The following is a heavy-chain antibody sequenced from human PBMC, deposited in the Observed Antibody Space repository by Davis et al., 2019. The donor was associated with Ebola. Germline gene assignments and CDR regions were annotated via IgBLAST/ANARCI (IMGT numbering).Heavy chain of an antibody. V-gene: IGHV3-23*01. D-gene: IGHD3-9*01. Sequence: GESLKISCAGSGFTFNNYAMSWVRQAPGKGLEWVSGIDGGGGDTYYADSVKGRFTISRDNSHNMLYLQMNSPRAEDTAIYYCAKDLRGYNRPIDYWGQGTLVTVSS. CDR2: IDGGGGDT. J-gene: IGHJ4*02. CDR3: AKDLRGYNRPIDY. CDR1: GFTFNNYA.